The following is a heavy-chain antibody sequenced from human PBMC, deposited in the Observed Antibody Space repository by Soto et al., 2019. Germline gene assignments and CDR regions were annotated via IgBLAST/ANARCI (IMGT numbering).Heavy chain of an antibody. CDR1: GFTFSSYA. V-gene: IGHV3-30-3*01. J-gene: IGHJ4*02. D-gene: IGHD3-16*01. CDR3: ARDGGNPFDY. CDR2: ISYDGSNK. Sequence: QVQLVESGGGVVQPGRSLRLSCAASGFTFSSYAMHWVRQAPGKGLEWVAVISYDGSNKYYADSVKGRFTISRDNYKNTLYLQMNSLRAEDTAVYYCARDGGNPFDYWGQGTLVTVSS.